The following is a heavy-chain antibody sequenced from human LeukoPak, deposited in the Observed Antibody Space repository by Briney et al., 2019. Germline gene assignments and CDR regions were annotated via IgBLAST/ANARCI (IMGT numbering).Heavy chain of an antibody. CDR1: GYSFTSYW. CDR2: IDPGDSYT. Sequence: GESLRISCKGSGYSFTSYWINWVRQMPGKGLEWMGRIDPGDSYTSYSPSFQGHVSISVDKSVSTAYLQWTSLKASDTAIYYCARRAEDSNGWHATAYWGQGTLVTVSS. V-gene: IGHV5-10-1*01. J-gene: IGHJ4*02. D-gene: IGHD6-19*01. CDR3: ARRAEDSNGWHATAY.